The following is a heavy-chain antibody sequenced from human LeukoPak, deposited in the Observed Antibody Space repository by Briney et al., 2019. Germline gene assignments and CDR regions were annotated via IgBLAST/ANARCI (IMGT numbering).Heavy chain of an antibody. J-gene: IGHJ4*02. CDR2: INSDGSGT. V-gene: IGHV3-74*01. D-gene: IGHD2-2*01. CDR1: GFTFSNYW. CDR3: AKRACSSTSCYYYFDY. Sequence: PGGSLRLSCAASGFTFSNYWMHWVRQGPGKGLEWVSRINSDGSGTRYADSVKGRFTISRDNAKNTLYLQMNSLSAEDTAAYYCAKRACSSTSCYYYFDYWGQGTLVTVSS.